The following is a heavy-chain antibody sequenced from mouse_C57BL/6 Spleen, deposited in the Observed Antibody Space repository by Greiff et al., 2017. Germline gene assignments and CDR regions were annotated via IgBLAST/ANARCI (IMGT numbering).Heavy chain of an antibody. CDR1: GFTFSSYA. CDR3: TRDSSAWFAY. D-gene: IGHD3-2*02. CDR2: ISSGGDYI. J-gene: IGHJ3*01. Sequence: DVMLVESGEGLVKPGGSLKLSCAASGFTFSSYAMSWVRQTPEKRLEWVAYISSGGDYIYYADTVKGRFTISRDNARNTLYLQMSSLKSEDTAMYYCTRDSSAWFAYWGQGTLVTVSA. V-gene: IGHV5-9-1*02.